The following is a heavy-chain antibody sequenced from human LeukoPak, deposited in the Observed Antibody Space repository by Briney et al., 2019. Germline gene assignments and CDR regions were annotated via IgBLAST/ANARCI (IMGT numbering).Heavy chain of an antibody. V-gene: IGHV3-48*04. CDR2: IGISSGPL. Sequence: GGSLRLSCAASGFTFSSHVMSWVRQTPGGRLEWVSFIGISSGPLLYADSVKGRFTISRDNAKASVYLQMNRLRAEDTAVYYCARAKGYTSSYSFDYWGQGILVTVSS. D-gene: IGHD3-10*01. J-gene: IGHJ4*02. CDR3: ARAKGYTSSYSFDY. CDR1: GFTFSSHV.